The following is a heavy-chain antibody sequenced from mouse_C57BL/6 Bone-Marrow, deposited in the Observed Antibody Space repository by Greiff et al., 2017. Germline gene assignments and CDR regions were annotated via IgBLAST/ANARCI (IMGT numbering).Heavy chain of an antibody. CDR1: GYTFTDYE. D-gene: IGHD2-5*01. V-gene: IGHV1-15*01. CDR3: TRSSYSNAWFAY. Sequence: VQLQQSGAELVRPGASVTLSCKASGYTFTDYEMHWVKQTPVHGLEWIGAIDPETGGTAYNQKFKGKAILTADKSSSTAYMELRSLTSGDSAVDYCTRSSYSNAWFAYWGQGTLVTVSA. CDR2: IDPETGGT. J-gene: IGHJ3*01.